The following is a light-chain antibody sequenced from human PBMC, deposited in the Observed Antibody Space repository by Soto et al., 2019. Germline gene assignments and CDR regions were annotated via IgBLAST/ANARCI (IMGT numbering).Light chain of an antibody. CDR3: SSYAGRDNVI. CDR2: DVN. J-gene: IGLJ2*01. CDR1: RSDVGGYNF. Sequence: QAVVTQPPSASGSLGQSVTISCTGTRSDVGGYNFVSWYQQHPGKAPRLMIHDVNERPSGVPDRFSGSKSGNTASLTVSGLQAEDEADYYCSSYAGRDNVIFGGGTKLTVL. V-gene: IGLV2-8*01.